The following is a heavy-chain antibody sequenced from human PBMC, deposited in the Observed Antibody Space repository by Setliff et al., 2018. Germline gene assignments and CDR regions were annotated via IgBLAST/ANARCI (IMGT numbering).Heavy chain of an antibody. Sequence: GGSLRLSCAASGLTFRTYAMSWVRQAPGKGLEWVSSTTGSGGDRDYADSVKGRFTISRDNSKNTLYLQMNSLRAEDTAVYYCARSYNFWSGPALDVWGKGTTVTVSS. CDR2: TTGSGGDR. V-gene: IGHV3-23*01. J-gene: IGHJ6*04. CDR3: ARSYNFWSGPALDV. D-gene: IGHD3-3*01. CDR1: GLTFRTYA.